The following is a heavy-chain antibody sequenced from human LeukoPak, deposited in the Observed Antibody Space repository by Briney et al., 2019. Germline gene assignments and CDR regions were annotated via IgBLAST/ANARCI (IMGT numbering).Heavy chain of an antibody. CDR2: IYTSGST. D-gene: IGHD6-6*01. Sequence: SETLSLTCTVSGGSISSGSYYWSWIRQPAGKGLEWIGRIYTSGSTNYNPSLKSRVTISVDTSKNQFSLKLSSVTAADTAVYYCARHGAAPDYWGQGTLVTVSS. CDR3: ARHGAAPDY. V-gene: IGHV4-61*02. J-gene: IGHJ4*02. CDR1: GGSISSGSYY.